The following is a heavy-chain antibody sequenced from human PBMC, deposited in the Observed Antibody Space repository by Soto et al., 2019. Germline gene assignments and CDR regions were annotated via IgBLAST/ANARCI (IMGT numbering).Heavy chain of an antibody. V-gene: IGHV4-31*03. CDR1: GGSISSGGYY. CDR2: IYYSGST. CDR3: ARDIGGHFDY. Sequence: SETLSLTCTVSGGSISSGGYYWSWIRQHPGKGLEWIGYIYYSGSTYYNPSLKSRVTISVDTSKNQFSLKLSSVTAADTAVYYCARDIGGHFDYWGQGTLVTSPQ. J-gene: IGHJ4*02. D-gene: IGHD2-15*01.